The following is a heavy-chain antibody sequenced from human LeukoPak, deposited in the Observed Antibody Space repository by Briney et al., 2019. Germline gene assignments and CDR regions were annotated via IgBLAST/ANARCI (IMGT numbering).Heavy chain of an antibody. CDR2: IYYSGST. J-gene: IGHJ3*02. CDR3: ARARYSNAFDI. Sequence: SETLSLTCTVSGGSVSSGSYYWSWIRQPPGKGLEWIGYIYYSGSTNYNPSLKSRVTISVDTSKNQFSLKLSSATAADTAVYYCARARYSNAFDIWGQGTMVTVSS. CDR1: GGSVSSGSYY. D-gene: IGHD3-10*01. V-gene: IGHV4-61*01.